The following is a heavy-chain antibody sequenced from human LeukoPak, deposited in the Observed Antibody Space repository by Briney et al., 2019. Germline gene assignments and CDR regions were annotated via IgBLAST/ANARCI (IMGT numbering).Heavy chain of an antibody. Sequence: NASETLSLTCTVSGYSISSGYYWGWIRQPPGRGLEWIATMYHSGITYFNPSLKSRVTISVDTSKNQFSLKLSSVTAADTAVYYCARHGDGRSYYFDYWGQGTLVTVSS. CDR2: MYHSGIT. CDR3: ARHGDGRSYYFDY. D-gene: IGHD7-27*01. V-gene: IGHV4-38-2*02. J-gene: IGHJ4*02. CDR1: GYSISSGYY.